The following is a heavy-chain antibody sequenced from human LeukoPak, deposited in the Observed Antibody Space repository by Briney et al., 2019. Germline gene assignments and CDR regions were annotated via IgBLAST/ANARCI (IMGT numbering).Heavy chain of an antibody. Sequence: GGSLRLSCAASGFTFSDYYMSWIRQAPGKGLEWVSYISSSGSTIYYADSVKGRFTISRDNAKNSLYLQMNSLRAEDTAVYYCARDAGEDYAVLRYFGWLPPLHYGMDVWGQGTTVTVSS. CDR1: GFTFSDYY. V-gene: IGHV3-11*04. CDR3: ARDAGEDYAVLRYFGWLPPLHYGMDV. CDR2: ISSSGSTI. D-gene: IGHD3-9*01. J-gene: IGHJ6*02.